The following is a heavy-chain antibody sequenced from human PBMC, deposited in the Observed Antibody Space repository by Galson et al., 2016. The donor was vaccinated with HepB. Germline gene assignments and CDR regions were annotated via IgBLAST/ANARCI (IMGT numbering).Heavy chain of an antibody. CDR3: ARDQLGGWYEEY. V-gene: IGHV3-23*01. CDR2: ISGSGANF. Sequence: SLRLSCAASGFTFSNYAMSWVRQAPGKGLEWVSSISGSGANFYYADSVQGRFSIFRDSATSTLYLQMNSLKVEDTAMYYCARDQLGGWYEEYWGQGTLVTVSS. D-gene: IGHD6-19*01. J-gene: IGHJ4*02. CDR1: GFTFSNYA.